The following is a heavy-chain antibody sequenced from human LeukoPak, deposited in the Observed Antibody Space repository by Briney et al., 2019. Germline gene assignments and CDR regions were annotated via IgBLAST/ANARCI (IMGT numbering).Heavy chain of an antibody. V-gene: IGHV4-39*01. CDR2: IYYGGST. J-gene: IGHJ4*02. Sequence: PSETLSLTCTVSGGSISSSSYYWGWIRQPPGKGLEWIGSIYYGGSTYYNPSLKSRVTISVDTSKNQFSLKLSSVTAADTAVYYCARLFSSGWYFSGTFDYWGQGTLVTASS. CDR1: GGSISSSSYY. D-gene: IGHD6-19*01. CDR3: ARLFSSGWYFSGTFDY.